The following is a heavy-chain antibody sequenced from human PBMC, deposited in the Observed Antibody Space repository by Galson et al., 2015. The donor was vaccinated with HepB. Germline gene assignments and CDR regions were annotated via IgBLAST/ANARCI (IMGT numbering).Heavy chain of an antibody. V-gene: IGHV1-18*01. CDR1: GYTFTSYG. Sequence: SVKVSCKASGYTFTSYGISWVRQAPGQGLEWMGWISAYNGNTNYAQKLQGRVTMTTDTSTSTAYMELRSLRSDDTAVYYCARVPAFSVAAGTRDYWGQGTLVTVSS. D-gene: IGHD6-13*01. CDR3: ARVPAFSVAAGTRDY. CDR2: ISAYNGNT. J-gene: IGHJ4*02.